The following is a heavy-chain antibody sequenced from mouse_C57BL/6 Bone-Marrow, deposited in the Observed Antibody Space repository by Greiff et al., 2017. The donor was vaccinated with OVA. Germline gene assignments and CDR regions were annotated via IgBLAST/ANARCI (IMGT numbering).Heavy chain of an antibody. Sequence: QVQLQQPGAELVKPGASVKLSCKASGYTFTSYWMHWVKQRPGRGLEWIGRIDPNSGGTKYNEKFKGKATLTVDKPSSTAYMRRISLASEDAAVYDRAMNGDGVDYWGQGTTLTVSS. J-gene: IGHJ2*01. CDR2: IDPNSGGT. V-gene: IGHV1-72*01. CDR1: GYTFTSYW. CDR3: AMNGDGVDY. D-gene: IGHD4-1*01.